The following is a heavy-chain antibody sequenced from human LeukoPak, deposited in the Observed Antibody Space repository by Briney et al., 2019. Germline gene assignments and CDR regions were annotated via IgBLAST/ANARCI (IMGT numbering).Heavy chain of an antibody. CDR1: GFTFSSYD. J-gene: IGHJ4*02. Sequence: PGGSLRLSCAASGFTFSSYDMHWVRQAPGKGLEWVAFIRYDGSNKYYADSVKGRFTISRDNSKNTLYLQMNSLRAEDTAVYYCARVAVAGLNFDYWGQGTLVTVSS. CDR2: IRYDGSNK. D-gene: IGHD6-19*01. V-gene: IGHV3-30*02. CDR3: ARVAVAGLNFDY.